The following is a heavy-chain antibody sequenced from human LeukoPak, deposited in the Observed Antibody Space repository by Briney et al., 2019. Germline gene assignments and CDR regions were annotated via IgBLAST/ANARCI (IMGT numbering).Heavy chain of an antibody. J-gene: IGHJ6*04. Sequence: GALSLSFAASGFTFSSYEMNWVRRAPGKGREGVSYISSSGSTIYYSDSVKGRFTISRDNAKNSLYLQMNSLRAEDTAVYYCAELGITMIGGVWGKGTTVTISS. CDR3: AELGITMIGGV. CDR2: ISSSGSTI. CDR1: GFTFSSYE. D-gene: IGHD3-10*02. V-gene: IGHV3-48*03.